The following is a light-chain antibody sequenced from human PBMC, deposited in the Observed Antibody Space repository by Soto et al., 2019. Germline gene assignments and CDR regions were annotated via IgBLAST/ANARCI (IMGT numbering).Light chain of an antibody. CDR2: KAS. CDR3: QQYNSYSWT. Sequence: DIQMTQSPSTLSASVGDRVTITCRASQSIRSWLAWYQQKPGRAPKLLIYKASSLESGVPSRFSGSGSGSDFTLTISSLQPDDFATYYCQQYNSYSWTFGQGTKVVI. CDR1: QSIRSW. V-gene: IGKV1-5*03. J-gene: IGKJ1*01.